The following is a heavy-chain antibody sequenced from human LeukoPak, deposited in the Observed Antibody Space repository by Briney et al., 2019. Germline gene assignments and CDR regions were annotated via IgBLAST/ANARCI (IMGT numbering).Heavy chain of an antibody. V-gene: IGHV4-39*01. Sequence: PSETLSLTCTVSGGSLSSSSYYWGWLRQPPGKGLEWIGSIYYSGSTYYNPSLKSRVTISVDTSKNQFSLKLSSVTAADTAVYYCASTIAVAGTAWFDPWGQGTLVTVSS. J-gene: IGHJ5*02. CDR3: ASTIAVAGTAWFDP. CDR1: GGSLSSSSYY. D-gene: IGHD6-19*01. CDR2: IYYSGST.